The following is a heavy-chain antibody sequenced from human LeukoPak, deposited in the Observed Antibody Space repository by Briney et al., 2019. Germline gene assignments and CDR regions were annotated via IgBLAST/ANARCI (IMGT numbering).Heavy chain of an antibody. Sequence: PGGSLRLSCAASGFTFSSYAMSWVRQAPGKGLEWVSAISGSGGNTYYADSVKGRFTISRDNSKNTLYVQMNSLRGEDAAVYYCAKGPLTEVAGTTWDYWGQGTPVTVSS. J-gene: IGHJ4*02. CDR1: GFTFSSYA. D-gene: IGHD6-19*01. CDR2: ISGSGGNT. CDR3: AKGPLTEVAGTTWDY. V-gene: IGHV3-23*01.